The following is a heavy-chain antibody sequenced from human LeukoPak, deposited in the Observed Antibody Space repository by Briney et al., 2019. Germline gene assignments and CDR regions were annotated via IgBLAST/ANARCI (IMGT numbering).Heavy chain of an antibody. J-gene: IGHJ4*02. CDR3: ASQRYFDWLHLGY. V-gene: IGHV3-7*01. Sequence: PGGSLRLSCAASGFTFSNFWLSWVRQAPGKGLEWVANIRQDGSEIYYVDSVKGRFTISRDNANNSLYLLMNSLRAEDTGVYYCASQRYFDWLHLGYWGQGTLVTVSS. CDR2: IRQDGSEI. D-gene: IGHD3-9*01. CDR1: GFTFSNFW.